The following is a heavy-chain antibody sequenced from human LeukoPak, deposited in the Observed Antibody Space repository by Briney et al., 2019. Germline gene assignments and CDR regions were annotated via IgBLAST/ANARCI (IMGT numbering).Heavy chain of an antibody. V-gene: IGHV4-59*01. D-gene: IGHD4-17*01. J-gene: IGHJ4*02. CDR3: ARDGEGRYGDPYFDY. CDR2: IYYSGST. Sequence: SETLSLTCTVSGGSISSYYWSWIRQPPGKGLEWIGYIYYSGSTNYNPSLKSRVTISVDTSKNQFSLKLSSVTAADTAVYYCARDGEGRYGDPYFDYRGQGTLVTVSS. CDR1: GGSISSYY.